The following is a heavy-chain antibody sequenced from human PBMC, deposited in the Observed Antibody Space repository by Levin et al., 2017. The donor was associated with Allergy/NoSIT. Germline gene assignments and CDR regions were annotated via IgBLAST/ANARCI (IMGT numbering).Heavy chain of an antibody. J-gene: IGHJ4*02. Sequence: SQTLSLTCAVSGGSISTDNWWSWIRQPPGKGLEWIGEIYRSGDTNHNPSLRSRVTMSVDKAKNHFSLKLSSVTAADTAVYYCATVEGLFCSGVSCSYSFHYWGEGALVTVSS. D-gene: IGHD3-9*01. CDR2: IYRSGDT. CDR3: ATVEGLFCSGVSCSYSFHY. V-gene: IGHV4-4*02. CDR1: GGSISTDNW.